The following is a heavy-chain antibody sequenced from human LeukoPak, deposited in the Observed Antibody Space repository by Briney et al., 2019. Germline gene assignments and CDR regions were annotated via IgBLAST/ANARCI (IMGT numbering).Heavy chain of an antibody. CDR1: GGSFSGYY. CDR2: INHSGST. CDR3: ARVQLLWFGELYYYYYGMDV. Sequence: PSETLSLTCAVSGGSFSGYYWSWIRQPPGKGLEWIGEINHSGSTNYNPSLKSRVTISVDTSKNQFSLKLSSVTAADTAVYYCARVQLLWFGELYYYYYGMDVWGQGTTVTVSS. D-gene: IGHD3-10*01. V-gene: IGHV4-34*01. J-gene: IGHJ6*02.